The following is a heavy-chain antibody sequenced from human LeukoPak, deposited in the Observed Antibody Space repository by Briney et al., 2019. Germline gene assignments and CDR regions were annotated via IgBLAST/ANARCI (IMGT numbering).Heavy chain of an antibody. J-gene: IGHJ4*02. CDR2: ISSSGSTI. CDR3: ARDPVNYDSSGYEAIDY. D-gene: IGHD3-22*01. V-gene: IGHV3-48*04. Sequence: PGGSLRLSCAASGFTFSSYSMNWVRQAPGKGLEWVSYISSSGSTIYYADSVKGRFTISRDNAKNSLYLQMNSLRAEDTAVYYCARDPVNYDSSGYEAIDYWGQGTLVTVSS. CDR1: GFTFSSYS.